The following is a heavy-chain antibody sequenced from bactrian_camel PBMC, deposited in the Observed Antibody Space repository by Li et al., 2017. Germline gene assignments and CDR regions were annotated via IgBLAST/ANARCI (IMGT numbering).Heavy chain of an antibody. CDR2: IYTGGTHR. CDR3: VRDYAYCSGGHCYGY. CDR1: GDTYSGNC. D-gene: IGHD1*01. Sequence: HVQLVESGGGSVQAGGSLNLSCAASGDTYSGNCMGWFRQAPGKDREGIAAIYTGGTHRYYADSVKGRFTISQDNSKNTVYLQMNSLKSEDTAVYYCVRDYAYCSGGHCYGYWGQGTQVTVS. J-gene: IGHJ4*01. V-gene: IGHV3S54*01.